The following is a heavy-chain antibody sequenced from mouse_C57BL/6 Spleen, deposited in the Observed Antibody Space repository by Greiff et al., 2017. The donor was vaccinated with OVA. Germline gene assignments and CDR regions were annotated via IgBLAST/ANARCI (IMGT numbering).Heavy chain of an antibody. CDR3: TRVEDSRAVVATRYFDV. CDR2: IYPGNSDT. V-gene: IGHV1-5*01. J-gene: IGHJ1*03. Sequence: EVQLQQSGTVLARPGASVKMSCKTSGYTFTSYWMHWVKQRPGQGLEWIGAIYPGNSDTSYNQKFKGKAKLTAVTSASTASMELSSLTNEDAAVYYCTRVEDSRAVVATRYFDVWGTGTTVTVSS. CDR1: GYTFTSYW. D-gene: IGHD1-1*01.